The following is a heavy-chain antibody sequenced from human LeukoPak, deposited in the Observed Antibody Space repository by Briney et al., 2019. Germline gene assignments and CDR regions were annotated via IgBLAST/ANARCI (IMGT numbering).Heavy chain of an antibody. CDR2: INHSGST. J-gene: IGHJ3*02. D-gene: IGHD3-10*01. V-gene: IGHV4-34*01. CDR1: GGSFSGYY. Sequence: SETLSLTCAVYGGSFSGYYWSWIRQPPGKGLEWVGEINHSGSTNYNPSLKSRVTISVDTSKNQFSLKLGSVTAPDTAVYYCASPGSDNSGGAFDIWGQGTMVIVSS. CDR3: ASPGSDNSGGAFDI.